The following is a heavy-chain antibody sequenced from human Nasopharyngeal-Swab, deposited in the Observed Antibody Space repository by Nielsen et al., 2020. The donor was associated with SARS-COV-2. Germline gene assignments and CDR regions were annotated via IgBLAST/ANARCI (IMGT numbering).Heavy chain of an antibody. D-gene: IGHD6-13*01. Sequence: ASVKVSCKASGGTFSSYAISWVRQAPGQGLEWMGWISAYNGNTNYAQKLQGRVTMTTDTSTSTAYMELRSLRSDDTAVYYCARRRIAAAGSGGAFDIWGQGTMVTVSS. J-gene: IGHJ3*02. CDR3: ARRRIAAAGSGGAFDI. CDR2: ISAYNGNT. V-gene: IGHV1-18*01. CDR1: GGTFSSYA.